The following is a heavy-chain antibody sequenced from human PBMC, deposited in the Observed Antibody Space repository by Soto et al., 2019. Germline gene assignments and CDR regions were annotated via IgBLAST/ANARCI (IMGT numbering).Heavy chain of an antibody. J-gene: IGHJ6*02. Sequence: GASVKVSCKASGYTFTGYGISWVRQAPGQGLEWMGWISAYNGNTNYAQKLQGRVTMTTDTSTSTAYMELRSLRSDDTAVYYCARGFTARVYYYYGMDVWGQGTTVTVSS. CDR2: ISAYNGNT. V-gene: IGHV1-18*01. D-gene: IGHD3-16*01. CDR1: GYTFTGYG. CDR3: ARGFTARVYYYYGMDV.